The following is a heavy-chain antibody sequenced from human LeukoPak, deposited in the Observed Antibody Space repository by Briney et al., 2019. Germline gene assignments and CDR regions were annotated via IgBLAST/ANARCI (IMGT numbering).Heavy chain of an antibody. Sequence: SETLSLTCTVSGGSISSYYWCWSRHPPREGLGWIGYIYYSGSTNYNPSPKSRVHIPVDTSKNQFPLKLSSVTAADTAVYYCASLRRDGYNLDYGGQGTLVTVSS. CDR2: IYYSGST. D-gene: IGHD5-24*01. CDR1: GGSISSYY. CDR3: ASLRRDGYNLDY. J-gene: IGHJ4*02. V-gene: IGHV4-59*01.